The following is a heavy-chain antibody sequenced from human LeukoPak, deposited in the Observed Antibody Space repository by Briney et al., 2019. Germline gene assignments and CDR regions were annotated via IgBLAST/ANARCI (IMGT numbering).Heavy chain of an antibody. D-gene: IGHD2-21*01. J-gene: IGHJ4*02. Sequence: GGTLRLSCAASGFTFSNYGINWVRQAPGKGLEWLSHITGSGEMTHYANSVKGRSTISRDNAKSSLFLQMNRLRAEDTAVYYCARENVVGTGGFDYWGQGTLVTVSS. CDR1: GFTFSNYG. V-gene: IGHV3-48*01. CDR2: ITGSGEMT. CDR3: ARENVVGTGGFDY.